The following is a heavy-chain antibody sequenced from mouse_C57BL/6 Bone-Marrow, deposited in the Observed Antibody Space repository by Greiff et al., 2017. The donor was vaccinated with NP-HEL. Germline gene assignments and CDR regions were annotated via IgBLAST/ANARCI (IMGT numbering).Heavy chain of an antibody. CDR3: ARSPYYYGSSLYAMDY. CDR2: IYPRSGNT. J-gene: IGHJ4*01. Sequence: VQLHQSGAELARPGASVKLSCKASGYTFTSYGISWVKQRTGQGLEWIGEIYPRSGNTYYNEKFKGKATLTADKSSSTAYMELRSLTSEDSAVYFCARSPYYYGSSLYAMDYWGQGTSVTVSS. V-gene: IGHV1-81*01. CDR1: GYTFTSYG. D-gene: IGHD1-1*01.